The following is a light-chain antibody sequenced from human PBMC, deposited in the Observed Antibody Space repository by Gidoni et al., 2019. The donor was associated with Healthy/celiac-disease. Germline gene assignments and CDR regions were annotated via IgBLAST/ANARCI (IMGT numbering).Light chain of an antibody. J-gene: IGKJ1*01. CDR1: QSVSSSY. CDR2: GES. Sequence: EIVLTPSPGTLSLSPGERATLSCRASQSVSSSYLAWYQQKPGQAPRLLIYGESSRATGIPDRFSGSGSGTDFTLTISRLEPEDFAVYYCQQYGSSPPQTFGQGTKVEIK. V-gene: IGKV3-20*01. CDR3: QQYGSSPPQT.